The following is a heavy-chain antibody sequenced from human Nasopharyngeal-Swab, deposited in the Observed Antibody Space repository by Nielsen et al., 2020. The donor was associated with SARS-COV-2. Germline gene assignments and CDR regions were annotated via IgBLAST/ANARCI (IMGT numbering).Heavy chain of an antibody. Sequence: GESLKISCAASGFTFSRYAMNWVRQAQGKGLEWVSVIGGSGGTTSYADSVKGRFTISRDNSKNTVDLQMDSLRAEDTAVYYCAKDHDRSGSYFDYWGQGTLVTVSS. V-gene: IGHV3-23*01. D-gene: IGHD3-22*01. CDR2: IGGSGGTT. CDR1: GFTFSRYA. CDR3: AKDHDRSGSYFDY. J-gene: IGHJ4*02.